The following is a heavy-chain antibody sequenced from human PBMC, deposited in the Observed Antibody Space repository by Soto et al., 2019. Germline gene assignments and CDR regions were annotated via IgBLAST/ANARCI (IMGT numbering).Heavy chain of an antibody. Sequence: ASVKVSCKASGYTLTSYAMHWVRQAPGQRLEWMGWINAGNGNTKYSQKFQGRVTITRDTSASTAYMELSSLRSEDTAVYYCARSYSSGWYVEVGGMNWFHPCGQGTLVTVSS. CDR2: INAGNGNT. J-gene: IGHJ5*02. V-gene: IGHV1-3*01. CDR1: GYTLTSYA. CDR3: ARSYSSGWYVEVGGMNWFHP. D-gene: IGHD6-19*01.